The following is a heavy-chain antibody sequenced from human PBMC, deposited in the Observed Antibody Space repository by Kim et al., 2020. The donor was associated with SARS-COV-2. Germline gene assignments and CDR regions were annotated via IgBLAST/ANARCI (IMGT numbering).Heavy chain of an antibody. V-gene: IGHV1-2*02. CDR3: ARTYGQWPNWYFDL. Sequence: AQKLQGRVTMTRDTSISTAYMELCRLRSDDTAVYYCARTYGQWPNWYFDLWGRGTLVTGSS. J-gene: IGHJ2*01. D-gene: IGHD4-17*01.